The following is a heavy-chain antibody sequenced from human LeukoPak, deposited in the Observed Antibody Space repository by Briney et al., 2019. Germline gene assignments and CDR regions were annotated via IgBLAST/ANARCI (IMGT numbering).Heavy chain of an antibody. J-gene: IGHJ4*02. Sequence: GGSVRLSCAASGFTSSGYGIHWVRQAPGKGLEWVAVISYDGSNKYYADSVKGRFTISRDNSKNTLYLQMNSLRAEDTAVYYCAKDRVGVFDYWGQGTLVTVSS. CDR2: ISYDGSNK. D-gene: IGHD1-26*01. CDR1: GFTSSGYG. CDR3: AKDRVGVFDY. V-gene: IGHV3-30*18.